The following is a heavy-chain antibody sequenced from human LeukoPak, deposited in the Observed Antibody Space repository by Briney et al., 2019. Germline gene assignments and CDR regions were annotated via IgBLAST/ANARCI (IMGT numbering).Heavy chain of an antibody. J-gene: IGHJ4*02. V-gene: IGHV3-74*01. D-gene: IGHD1-26*01. CDR2: IRTDWGET. CDR1: GFTFSVYW. CDR3: ARNLVGSDTSDFDS. Sequence: PGGSPRPSCGAPGFTFSVYWMQWVRQAPGKGLWWVSPIRTDWGETNYEDSVKGRFTICRDNARNTLYLQMSSLRADDTAIYYCARNLVGSDTSDFDSWGQGTLVTVSS.